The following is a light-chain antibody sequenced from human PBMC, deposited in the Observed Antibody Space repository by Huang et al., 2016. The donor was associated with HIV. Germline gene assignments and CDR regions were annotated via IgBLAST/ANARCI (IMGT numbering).Light chain of an antibody. J-gene: IGKJ4*01. CDR2: GTS. CDR3: QQYESWPPLT. Sequence: EIVMTQSPDTLFVSPGERATLSCRASQSVRDKLAWYQQKPGQAPRLLLHGTSTRATGVPARFSGSGSGTEFTLTITSLQSEDSGVYYCQQYESWPPLTFGGGTKVEIK. CDR1: QSVRDK. V-gene: IGKV3-15*01.